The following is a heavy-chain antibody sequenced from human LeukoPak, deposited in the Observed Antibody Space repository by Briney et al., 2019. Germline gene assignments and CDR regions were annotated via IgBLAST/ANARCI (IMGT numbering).Heavy chain of an antibody. V-gene: IGHV3-21*01. D-gene: IGHD3-10*01. J-gene: IGHJ6*02. CDR3: ARRGSMVREVNDYYGMDV. CDR2: IISSSSYI. CDR1: GFTFSSYS. Sequence: GGSLRLSCAASGFTFSSYSMHWVRQAPGKGLEWVSSIISSSSYIYYADSVKSRFTISRDNAKNSLYLQMNSLRAEDTAVYYCARRGSMVREVNDYYGMDVWGQGTTVTVPS.